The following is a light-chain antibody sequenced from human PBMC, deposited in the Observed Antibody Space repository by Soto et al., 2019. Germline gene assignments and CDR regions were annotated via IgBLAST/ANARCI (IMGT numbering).Light chain of an antibody. V-gene: IGKV1-39*01. J-gene: IGKJ1*01. CDR2: AAS. CDR1: QSINWY. CDR3: QQHYITLWT. Sequence: DIQMTQSPSSLSASVGDRVTITCRASQSINWYLNWYQQKPGKAPNLLIYAASSLQSGVPSRFSGSGSGTEFTLTISSLQSEDFATYYCQQHYITLWTFGQGTKVEIK.